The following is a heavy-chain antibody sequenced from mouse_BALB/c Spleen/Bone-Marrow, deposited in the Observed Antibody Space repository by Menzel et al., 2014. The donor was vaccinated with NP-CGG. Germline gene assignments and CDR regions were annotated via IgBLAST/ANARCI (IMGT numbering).Heavy chain of an antibody. V-gene: IGHV1-80*01. D-gene: IGHD2-14*01. J-gene: IGHJ4*01. Sequence: QVQLQQSGAELVRPGSSVKISCKASGYAFSSYWMNWVKQRPGQGLEWIGRIYPGDGDTNYNGNFKDKATLTVDRSSSTAFMQLSSLTSVDSAVYFCARSYRAPHFAMDYWGPGTSVTVPS. CDR2: IYPGDGDT. CDR3: ARSYRAPHFAMDY. CDR1: GYAFSSYW.